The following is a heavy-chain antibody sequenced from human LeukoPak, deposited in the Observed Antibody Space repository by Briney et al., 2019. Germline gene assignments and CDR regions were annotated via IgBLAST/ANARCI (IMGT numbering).Heavy chain of an antibody. CDR1: GGSFSGYY. D-gene: IGHD3-10*01. Sequence: SETLSLTCAVYGGSFSGYYWSWIRQPPGKGLEWIGEINHSGSTNYNPSLKSRVTISVDTSKNQFSLKLSSVTAADTAVYYCARETQVQNRGVISWGQGTLDTVSS. V-gene: IGHV4-34*01. J-gene: IGHJ4*02. CDR2: INHSGST. CDR3: ARETQVQNRGVIS.